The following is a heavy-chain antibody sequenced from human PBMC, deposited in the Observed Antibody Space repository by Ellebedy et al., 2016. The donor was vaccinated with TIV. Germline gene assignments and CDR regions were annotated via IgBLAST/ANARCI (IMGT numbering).Heavy chain of an antibody. CDR1: GGSFSSYY. D-gene: IGHD1-1*01. V-gene: IGHV4-59*01. CDR3: ARVEKRYEALFDP. CDR2: IYYSGST. Sequence: MPSETLSLTFTVSGGSFSSYYWSWIRQPPGKGLEWIGYIYYSGSTNYNPSLKSRVTISVDTSKNQFSLKLSSVTAADTAVYYCARVEKRYEALFDPWGQGTLVTVSS. J-gene: IGHJ5*02.